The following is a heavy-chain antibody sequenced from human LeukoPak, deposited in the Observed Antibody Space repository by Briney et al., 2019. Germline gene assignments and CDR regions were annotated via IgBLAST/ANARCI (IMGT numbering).Heavy chain of an antibody. V-gene: IGHV3-48*03. CDR2: ISTSGGTT. CDR3: AGAGFDY. J-gene: IGHJ4*02. Sequence: PGGSLRLSCAASGFTFISYEMNWVRQAPGKGLEWVSHISTSGGTTYYADSVKGRFTISRDNAKNPLYLQMNSLRPEDTAVYYCAGAGFDYWGQGTLVTVSS. CDR1: GFTFISYE. D-gene: IGHD4/OR15-4a*01.